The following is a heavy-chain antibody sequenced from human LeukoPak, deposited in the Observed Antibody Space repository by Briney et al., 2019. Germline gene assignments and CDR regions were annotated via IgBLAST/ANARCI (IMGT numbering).Heavy chain of an antibody. CDR2: ISSSSSTI. Sequence: PGGSLRLSCAASGSTFSSYSMNWVRQAPGKGLEWVSYISSSSSTIYYADSVKGRFTISRDNAKNSLYLQMNSLRAEDTAVYYCARDRMRDNIVVVPAARKDSSGILPDYWGQGTLVTVSS. D-gene: IGHD2-2*01. V-gene: IGHV3-48*01. J-gene: IGHJ4*02. CDR3: ARDRMRDNIVVVPAARKDSSGILPDY. CDR1: GSTFSSYS.